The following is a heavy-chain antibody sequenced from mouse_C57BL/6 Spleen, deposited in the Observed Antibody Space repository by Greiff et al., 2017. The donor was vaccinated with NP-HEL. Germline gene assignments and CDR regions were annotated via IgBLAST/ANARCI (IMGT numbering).Heavy chain of an antibody. CDR1: GYTFTSYW. CDR3: ARRGDSSGYGAMDY. D-gene: IGHD3-2*02. J-gene: IGHJ4*01. CDR2: IHPNSGST. Sequence: VQLQQSGAELVKPGASVKLSCKASGYTFTSYWMHWVKQRPGQGLEWIGMIHPNSGSTNYNEKFKSKATLTVDKSSSTAYMQLSSLTSEDSAVYYCARRGDSSGYGAMDYWGQGTSVTVSS. V-gene: IGHV1-64*01.